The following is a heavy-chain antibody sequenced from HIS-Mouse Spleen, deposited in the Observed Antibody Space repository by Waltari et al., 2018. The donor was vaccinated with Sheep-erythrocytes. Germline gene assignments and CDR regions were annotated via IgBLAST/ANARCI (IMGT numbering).Heavy chain of an antibody. CDR3: ARVASGATFDY. D-gene: IGHD1-26*01. CDR1: GFTFSSCR. V-gene: IGHV3-21*01. CDR2: ISSSSSYI. Sequence: EVQLVESRGGLVKPGGSLRLSCAASGFTFSSCRINWGRQAPGKGLEWVSSISSSSSYIYYADSVKGRFTISRDNAKNSLYLQMNSLRAEDTAVYYCARVASGATFDYWGQGTLVTVSS. J-gene: IGHJ4*02.